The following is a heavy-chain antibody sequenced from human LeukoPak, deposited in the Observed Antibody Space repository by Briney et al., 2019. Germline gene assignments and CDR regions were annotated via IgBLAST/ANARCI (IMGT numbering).Heavy chain of an antibody. Sequence: ASVKVSCKASGGTFSSYIITWVRQAPGQGLEWMGFINPSGGSTSYAQKFQGRVTMTRDMSTRTVYMELSSLRSEDTAVYYCARNVGSGFDYWGQGTLVTVSS. CDR1: GGTFSSYI. J-gene: IGHJ4*02. CDR3: ARNVGSGFDY. D-gene: IGHD3-10*01. V-gene: IGHV1-46*01. CDR2: INPSGGST.